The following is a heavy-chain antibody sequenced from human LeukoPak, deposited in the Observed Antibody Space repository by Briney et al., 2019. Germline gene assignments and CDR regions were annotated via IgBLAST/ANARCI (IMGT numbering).Heavy chain of an antibody. CDR3: ARGPSWRYYYDSSGYYAFDI. D-gene: IGHD3-22*01. Sequence: ASVKVSCKASGYTFTGYYMHWVRQAPGQGLEWMGWINPNSGGTNYAQKFQGWVTMTRDTSISTAYMELSRLRSDDTAVCYCARGPSWRYYYDSSGYYAFDIWGQGTMVTVSS. J-gene: IGHJ3*02. CDR1: GYTFTGYY. CDR2: INPNSGGT. V-gene: IGHV1-2*04.